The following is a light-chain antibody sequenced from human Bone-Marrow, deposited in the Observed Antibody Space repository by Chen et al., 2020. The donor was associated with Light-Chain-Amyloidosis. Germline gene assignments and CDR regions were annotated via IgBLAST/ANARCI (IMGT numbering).Light chain of an antibody. V-gene: IGLV3-25*03. CDR3: QSADSSGTYEVI. J-gene: IGLJ2*01. CDR1: DLPTKY. CDR2: RDI. Sequence: SYELTQPPSVSVSPGQTARITCSGDDLPTKYAYWYQQKPGQAPVLVIHRDIERPSGISERFPGASSGATATLTISGVQAEDEADYHCQSADSSGTYEVIVGGGTKLTVL.